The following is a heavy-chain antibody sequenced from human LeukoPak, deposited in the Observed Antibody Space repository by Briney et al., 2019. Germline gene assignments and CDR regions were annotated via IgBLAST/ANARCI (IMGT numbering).Heavy chain of an antibody. J-gene: IGHJ4*02. Sequence: GGSLRLSCAASGFTFSDYYMSWIRQAPGKGLEWVSYISSSGSTIYYADSVKGRFTISRDNAKNSLYLQMNSLRAEETAVYYCARDTFRWLQFRGGDYFDYWGQGTLVTVSS. CDR3: ARDTFRWLQFRGGDYFDY. V-gene: IGHV3-11*01. CDR1: GFTFSDYY. CDR2: ISSSGSTI. D-gene: IGHD5-24*01.